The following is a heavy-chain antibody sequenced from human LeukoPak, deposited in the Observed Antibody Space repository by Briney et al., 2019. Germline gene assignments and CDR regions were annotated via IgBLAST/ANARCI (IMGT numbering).Heavy chain of an antibody. V-gene: IGHV4-34*01. D-gene: IGHD6-19*01. CDR3: ARSALKKNIAEAGTYYFDY. Sequence: SETLSLTCAVYGGSFSGYYWSWIRQPPGKGLEWIGEINHSGSTNYNPSLKSRVTISVDTSKNQFSLKLSSVTAADTAVYYCARSALKKNIAEAGTYYFDYWGQGTLVTVSS. J-gene: IGHJ4*02. CDR1: GGSFSGYY. CDR2: INHSGST.